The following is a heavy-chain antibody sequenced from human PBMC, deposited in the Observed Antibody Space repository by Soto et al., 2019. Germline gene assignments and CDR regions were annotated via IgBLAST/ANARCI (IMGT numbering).Heavy chain of an antibody. V-gene: IGHV1-69*12. J-gene: IGHJ4*02. CDR3: ARGGCGYEPIDY. CDR1: GGTFSSYA. D-gene: IGHD5-12*01. CDR2: IIPIFGTA. Sequence: QVQLVQSGAEVKKPGSSVKVSCKASGGTFSSYAISWVRQAPGQGLEWMGGIIPIFGTANYAQKFQGRVTITADEPTSKGHMQLGSLRSEDTAVYYCARGGCGYEPIDYWGQGTLVTVSS.